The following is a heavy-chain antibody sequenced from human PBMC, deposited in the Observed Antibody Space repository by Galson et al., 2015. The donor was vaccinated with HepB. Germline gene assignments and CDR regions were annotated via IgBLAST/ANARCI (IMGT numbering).Heavy chain of an antibody. CDR3: TYVGGGYRRGAFDY. D-gene: IGHD3-16*02. V-gene: IGHV1-58*01. Sequence: SVKVSCKASGFTFITSAVQWVRQARGQRLEWIGWIVVGSGNTNYAQKFQERVTITRDMSTSTAYMELSSLRSEDTAMYYCTYVGGGYRRGAFDYWGRGTLVTVSS. CDR2: IVVGSGNT. CDR1: GFTFITSA. J-gene: IGHJ4*02.